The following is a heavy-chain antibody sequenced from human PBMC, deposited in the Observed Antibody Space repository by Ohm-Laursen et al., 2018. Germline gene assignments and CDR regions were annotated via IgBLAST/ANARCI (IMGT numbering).Heavy chain of an antibody. J-gene: IGHJ4*02. D-gene: IGHD1-26*01. Sequence: SETLSLTCTVSGGSITSFYWSWIRQSPGKGLEWIGYIYYSGSTNYNPSLKSRVTISTDTSNNQFSLKLSSVTAADTAVYYCARGVRYSGSTFDSWGQGTLVTVSS. CDR1: GGSITSFY. V-gene: IGHV4-59*12. CDR3: ARGVRYSGSTFDS. CDR2: IYYSGST.